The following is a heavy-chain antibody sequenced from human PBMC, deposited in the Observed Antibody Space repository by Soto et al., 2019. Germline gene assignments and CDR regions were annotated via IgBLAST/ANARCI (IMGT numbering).Heavy chain of an antibody. V-gene: IGHV4-34*01. CDR1: GESFNGYY. D-gene: IGHD6-13*01. J-gene: IGHJ6*02. CDR2: IHHSGST. Sequence: SETLSLSCTAYGESFNGYYWSWIRQPPGKGLEWIGEIHHSGSTNYNPSLKSRVTFSIDTSMRQFSLKVRSVTAADTAVYYCARGKRGSSWYRGEEKYYYYGMDVWGQGTPVT. CDR3: ARGKRGSSWYRGEEKYYYYGMDV.